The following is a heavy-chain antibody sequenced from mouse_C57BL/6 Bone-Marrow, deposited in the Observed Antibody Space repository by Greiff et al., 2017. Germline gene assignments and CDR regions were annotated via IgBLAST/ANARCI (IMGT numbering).Heavy chain of an antibody. CDR2: IYPGDGDT. J-gene: IGHJ4*01. CDR1: GYAFSSYW. V-gene: IGHV1-80*01. D-gene: IGHD1-1*01. Sequence: LVESGAELVKPGASVKISCKASGYAFSSYWMNWVKQRPGKGLEWIGQIYPGDGDTNYNGKFKGKATLTADKSSSTAYMQLSRLTSEDSAVYFCARDHYYGSSYAMDYWGQGTSVTVSS. CDR3: ARDHYYGSSYAMDY.